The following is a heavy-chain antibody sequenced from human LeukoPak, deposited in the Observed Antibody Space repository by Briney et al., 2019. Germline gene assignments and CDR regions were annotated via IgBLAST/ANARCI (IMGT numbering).Heavy chain of an antibody. CDR1: GGSISSYY. CDR3: ARVVHPYDSSGHYPDYYYYGMDV. Sequence: SETLSLTCTVSGGSISSYYWSWIRQPPGKGLEWIGYIYYSGSTNYNPSLKSRVTISVDTSKNQFSLKLSSVTAADTAVYYCARVVHPYDSSGHYPDYYYYGMDVWGQGTTVTVSS. J-gene: IGHJ6*02. CDR2: IYYSGST. V-gene: IGHV4-59*08. D-gene: IGHD3-22*01.